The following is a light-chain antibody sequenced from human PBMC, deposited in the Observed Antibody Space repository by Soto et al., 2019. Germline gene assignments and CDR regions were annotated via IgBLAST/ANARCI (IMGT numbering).Light chain of an antibody. CDR3: HQYYTWVRET. CDR2: GAS. CDR1: QSVVSD. J-gene: IGKJ2*01. V-gene: IGKV3-15*01. Sequence: VMTQSPASLSVSPGERVTLSCRASQSVVSDVASYQYKPGQAPRLLIYGASTRATGIPDRFSGRGYETEFTLTISSLESEDVAVYFCHQYYTWVRETFGQGTKLEIK.